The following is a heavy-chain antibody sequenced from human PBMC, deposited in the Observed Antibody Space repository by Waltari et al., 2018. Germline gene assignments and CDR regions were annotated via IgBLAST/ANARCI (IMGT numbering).Heavy chain of an antibody. D-gene: IGHD3-3*01. CDR3: ARRGGI. J-gene: IGHJ4*02. V-gene: IGHV2-5*01. Sequence: QITLKESGPTLVKPTQTLTLTCTFPGFSLSTSGEAVGWIRQPPGKALEWLALIYWNDEKRYSPSLKNRLTIAKDTSKNQVVLTMTNMDPVDTATYYCARRGGIWGQGALVTVSS. CDR2: IYWNDEK. CDR1: GFSLSTSGEA.